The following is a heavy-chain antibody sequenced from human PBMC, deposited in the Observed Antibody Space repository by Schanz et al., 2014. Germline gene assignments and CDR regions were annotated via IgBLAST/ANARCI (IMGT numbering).Heavy chain of an antibody. J-gene: IGHJ4*02. V-gene: IGHV3-23*01. Sequence: EVQLLESGGGLVQPGGSLRLSCAASGFTFSSYAMSWVRQAPGKGPEWVSSFNDGGVNKYYADSVKGRFTISRDNSKNTLYLQMNSLRAEDTAVYYCARDRRNADLDYWGQGTLVTVSS. CDR3: ARDRRNADLDY. CDR2: FNDGGVNK. D-gene: IGHD1-1*01. CDR1: GFTFSSYA.